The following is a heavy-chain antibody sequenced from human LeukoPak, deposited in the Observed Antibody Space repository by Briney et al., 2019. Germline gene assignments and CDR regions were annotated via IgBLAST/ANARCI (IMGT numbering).Heavy chain of an antibody. J-gene: IGHJ5*02. D-gene: IGHD2-8*02. V-gene: IGHV1-46*01. CDR1: GYTFTSNY. CDR3: ARGGSTGPHWFDP. CDR2: INPSGGST. Sequence: ASVKVSCKASGYTFTSNYMHWVRQAPGQGLEWMGIINPSGGSTNYAQKFQGRVTLTRDMSTSTVYMELSSLRSEDTAVYYCARGGSTGPHWFDPGGQGTLVTVSS.